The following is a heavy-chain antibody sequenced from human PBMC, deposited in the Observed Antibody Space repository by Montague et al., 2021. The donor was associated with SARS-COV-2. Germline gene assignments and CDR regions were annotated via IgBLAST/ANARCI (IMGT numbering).Heavy chain of an antibody. CDR2: HYSGGIT. CDR3: ARETMTADAFDI. CDR1: GASISSYD. Sequence: SETLSLTCSVSGASISSYDWSWIRQPPGKGLEWIAYHYSGGITGYNPSLKSRGTISVDTSKNQVSLRLKSVTAADTAVYYCARETMTADAFDIWGQGTMVTVSS. J-gene: IGHJ3*02. V-gene: IGHV4-4*08. D-gene: IGHD1-14*01.